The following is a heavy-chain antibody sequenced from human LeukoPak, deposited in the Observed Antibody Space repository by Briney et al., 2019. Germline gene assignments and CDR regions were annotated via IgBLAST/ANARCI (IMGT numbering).Heavy chain of an antibody. V-gene: IGHV3-21*01. J-gene: IGHJ4*02. CDR1: GFTFSTYS. CDR3: ARASCSGGSCYSDY. CDR2: IRSISSYI. D-gene: IGHD2-15*01. Sequence: GGSLRLSCAASGFTFSTYSMNWVRQAPGKGLQWVSSIRSISSYIYYADSLKDRFTISRDNAKNSLYLQMNSLRAEDTAVYYCARASCSGGSCYSDYWGQGTLVTVSS.